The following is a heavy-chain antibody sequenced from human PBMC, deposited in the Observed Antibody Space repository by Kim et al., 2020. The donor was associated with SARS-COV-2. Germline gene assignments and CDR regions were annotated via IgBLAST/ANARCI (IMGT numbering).Heavy chain of an antibody. D-gene: IGHD5-18*01. CDR3: VRGYGYAPFAFDI. V-gene: IGHV1-18*01. J-gene: IGHJ3*02. Sequence: YAQKLQGRVTMTTDTSTSTAYMELRSLRSDDTAVYYCVRGYGYAPFAFDIWGQGTMVTVSS.